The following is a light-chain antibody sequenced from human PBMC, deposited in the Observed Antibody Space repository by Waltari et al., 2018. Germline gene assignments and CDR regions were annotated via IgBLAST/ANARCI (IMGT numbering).Light chain of an antibody. Sequence: QSLLAQPPSVSGTPGQRVIISCSGSSANIAGNTVDWYQQVPGAAPRLLIFKKTPRQSGFPYRFLASKSGTSASRSSGGLQAEDEADYYCGTWEDGVHTRLFGGGTRLTVL. CDR3: GTWEDGVHTRL. CDR1: SANIAGNT. CDR2: KKT. V-gene: IGLV1-44*01. J-gene: IGLJ2*01.